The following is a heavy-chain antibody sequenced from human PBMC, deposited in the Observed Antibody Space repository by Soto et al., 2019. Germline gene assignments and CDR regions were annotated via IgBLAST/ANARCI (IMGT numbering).Heavy chain of an antibody. CDR2: IYYSGST. D-gene: IGHD2-15*01. CDR3: ARQVGGGNPFAFDI. V-gene: IGHV4-39*01. CDR1: GGSISSSSYY. Sequence: QLQLQESGPGLVKPSETLSLTCTVSGGSISSSSYYWGWIRQPPGKGLEWIGSIYYSGSTYYNPSLKSRVTISVDTSKNQFSLKLSSVTAADTAVYYCARQVGGGNPFAFDIWGQGTMVTVSS. J-gene: IGHJ3*02.